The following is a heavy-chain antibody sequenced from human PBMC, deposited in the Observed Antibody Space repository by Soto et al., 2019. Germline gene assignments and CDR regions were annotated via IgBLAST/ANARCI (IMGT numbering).Heavy chain of an antibody. Sequence: AGGSLRLSCAASGITFSSYTMNWVRQAAGKGLEWVSSIRSSSSYIYYADSVQGRFTISRDNAKNSLYLQMDSLRAEDTAVYYCARSTTVDYAFDISGQGTMVTVSS. CDR3: ARSTTVDYAFDI. J-gene: IGHJ3*02. V-gene: IGHV3-21*01. CDR2: IRSSSSYI. CDR1: GITFSSYT. D-gene: IGHD1-1*01.